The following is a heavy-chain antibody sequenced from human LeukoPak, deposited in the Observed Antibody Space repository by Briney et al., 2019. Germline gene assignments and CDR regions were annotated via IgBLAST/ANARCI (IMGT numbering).Heavy chain of an antibody. D-gene: IGHD5-18*01. CDR3: ESRGYSYGYDY. Sequence: GGTLILSCAASGFTFSSYGMSWVRQAPGKGLEWVSAISGSGGSTYYADSVKGRFAISRDNSKNTLYLQMNSLRAEDTAVYYCESRGYSYGYDYWGQGTLVTVSS. CDR1: GFTFSSYG. CDR2: ISGSGGST. V-gene: IGHV3-23*01. J-gene: IGHJ4*02.